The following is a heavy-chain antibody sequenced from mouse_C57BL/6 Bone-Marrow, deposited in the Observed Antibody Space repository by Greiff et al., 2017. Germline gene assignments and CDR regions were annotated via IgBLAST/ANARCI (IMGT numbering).Heavy chain of an antibody. CDR2: ISDGGSYT. D-gene: IGHD1-1*01. CDR1: GFTFSSYA. CDR3: ARGRATVV. J-gene: IGHJ4*01. V-gene: IGHV5-4*01. Sequence: EVQLVESGGGLVKPGGSLKLSCAASGFTFSSYAMSWVRQTPEKRLEWVATISDGGSYTYYPDNVKGRFTISRDNAKNNLYLQRSHLKSEDTAMYYCARGRATVVGGQGTSVTVSS.